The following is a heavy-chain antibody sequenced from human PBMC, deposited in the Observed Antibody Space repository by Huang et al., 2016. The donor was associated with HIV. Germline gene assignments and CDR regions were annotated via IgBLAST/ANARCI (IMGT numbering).Heavy chain of an antibody. Sequence: QLLLQESGPGLVKPSEALALTCAVSGGSIRSSDYHWGWIRQPPGKGLEWIGSIYYKGVTNDSPSLKSRVTIAVDTSKNLFFLNLTSMTAADTAVYYCARHREGPVAYYSGWGSHLNYMDVWGRGRTVVVSS. CDR1: GGSIRSSDYH. CDR3: ARHREGPVAYYSGWGSHLNYMDV. D-gene: IGHD3-10*01. CDR2: IYYKGVT. J-gene: IGHJ6*03. V-gene: IGHV4-39*01.